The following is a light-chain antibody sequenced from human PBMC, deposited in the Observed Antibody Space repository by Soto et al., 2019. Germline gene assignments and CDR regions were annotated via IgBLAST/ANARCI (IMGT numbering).Light chain of an antibody. V-gene: IGKV1-5*02. CDR2: EAS. CDR3: QKYYSAPFT. CDR1: RSVDKW. J-gene: IGKJ3*01. Sequence: DIQMTQSPSTLSASLGDRVTIICRASRSVDKWLAWYQQKSGKAPKLLIYEASHLQSGVPSRFGGSGSGTEFTLTINNLQPEDVANYYCQKYYSAPFTFGPGTKLDIK.